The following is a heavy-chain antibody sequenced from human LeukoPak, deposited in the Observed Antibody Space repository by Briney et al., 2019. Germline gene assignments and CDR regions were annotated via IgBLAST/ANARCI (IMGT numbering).Heavy chain of an antibody. V-gene: IGHV4-39*07. CDR1: GGSISSSSYY. D-gene: IGHD3-16*02. CDR3: ARDVQSFAFDI. J-gene: IGHJ3*02. Sequence: SETLSLTCTVSGGSISSSSYYWGWIRQPPGKGLEWIGSIYYSGSTHYNPSLKSRVTISVDTSKNQFSLKLSSVTAADTAVYYCARDVQSFAFDIWGQGTMVTVSS. CDR2: IYYSGST.